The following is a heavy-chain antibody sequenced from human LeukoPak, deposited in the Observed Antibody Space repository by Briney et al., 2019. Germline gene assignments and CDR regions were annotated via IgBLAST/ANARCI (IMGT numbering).Heavy chain of an antibody. D-gene: IGHD3-9*01. CDR1: GFTFNNAW. CDR2: IKRKGNGGTT. V-gene: IGHV3-15*01. CDR3: TTVLRYFDWRDYYGMDV. Sequence: RSGGSLRLSCAASGFTFNNAWMSWVRQAPGKGLEWVGRIKRKGNGGTTDSAAVVKGRFTISRDDSKNTLYLQMNSLKTEDTAVYYCTTVLRYFDWRDYYGMDVWGQGTTVTVSS. J-gene: IGHJ6*02.